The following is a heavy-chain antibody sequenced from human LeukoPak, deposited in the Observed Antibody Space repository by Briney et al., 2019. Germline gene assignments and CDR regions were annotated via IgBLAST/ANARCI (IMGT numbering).Heavy chain of an antibody. CDR3: ARAFRAVYFDY. CDR2: IYYSGST. CDR1: GGSISSYY. J-gene: IGHJ4*02. D-gene: IGHD3-10*01. V-gene: IGHV4-59*01. Sequence: PSETLSLTCTVSGGSISSYYWSWIRQPPGKGLEWIGYIYYSGSTNYNPSLKSRVTISVDTSKNQFSLKLSSVTAADTAVYYCARAFRAVYFDYWGQGTLVTVSS.